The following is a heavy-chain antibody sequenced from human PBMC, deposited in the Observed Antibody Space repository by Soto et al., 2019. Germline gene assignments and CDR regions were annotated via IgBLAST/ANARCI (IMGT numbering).Heavy chain of an antibody. CDR1: GYTFTSYG. J-gene: IGHJ4*02. D-gene: IGHD2-15*01. CDR2: ISAYNGNT. Sequence: QVQLVQSGAEVKKPGASVKVSCKASGYTFTSYGISWVRQAPGQGLEWMGWISAYNGNTNYAQKLQGRVTMTTDTSTSTAYMELRSLRSDDTAVYHCARDFYCSGGSCYSIYFDYWGQGTLVTVSS. V-gene: IGHV1-18*01. CDR3: ARDFYCSGGSCYSIYFDY.